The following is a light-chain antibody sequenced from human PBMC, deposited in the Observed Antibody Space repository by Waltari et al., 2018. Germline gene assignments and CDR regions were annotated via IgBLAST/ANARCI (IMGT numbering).Light chain of an antibody. CDR1: PSLLFTSSNENY. V-gene: IGKV4-1*01. CDR2: WAS. Sequence: ILITPSPALLAVSLGEGANVPLPSRPSLLFTSSNENYLAWYQHKTGQPPKLLIYWASIRESGVPDRFSGSGSGTNFTLTISSLQAEDVAVYYCQQYYSPPNTFGQGTRVDIK. J-gene: IGKJ1*01. CDR3: QQYYSPPNT.